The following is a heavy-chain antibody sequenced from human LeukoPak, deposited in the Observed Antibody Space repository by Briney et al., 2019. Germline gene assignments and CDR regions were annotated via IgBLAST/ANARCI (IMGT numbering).Heavy chain of an antibody. V-gene: IGHV4-59*01. CDR2: IYYSGST. CDR3: ARGYSSGLSI. Sequence: SETLSLTCTVSGGSISSYYWSWIRQPPGKGLEWIGYIYYSGSTNYNPSLKSRVTISVDTSKNQFSLKLSSVTAADTAVYYCARGYSSGLSIWGQGTMDTVSS. CDR1: GGSISSYY. J-gene: IGHJ3*02. D-gene: IGHD6-19*01.